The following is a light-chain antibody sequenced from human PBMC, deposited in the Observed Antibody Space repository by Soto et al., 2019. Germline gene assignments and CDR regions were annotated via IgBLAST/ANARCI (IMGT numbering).Light chain of an antibody. CDR2: GAS. CDR3: QQYGRSPFT. V-gene: IGKV3-20*01. CDR1: QTVSSTY. J-gene: IGKJ3*01. Sequence: EIALTQSPGTLSLSPGEGASLSCRTSQTVSSTYLAWYQQKPGQAPRLLIYGASSRATGIPDRFSGSGSGTDFALTISRLEPEDFAVYYCQQYGRSPFTVGPGTKVDIK.